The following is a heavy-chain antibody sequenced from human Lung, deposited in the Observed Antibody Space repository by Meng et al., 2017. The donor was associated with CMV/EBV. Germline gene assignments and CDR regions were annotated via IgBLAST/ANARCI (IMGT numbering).Heavy chain of an antibody. J-gene: IGHJ4*02. Sequence: PGRGLVRTAETXXLTCAVSGXSXRSRKRWGWFRQPPGNGLGWIGESYQSGCTNYNPYLKSRVTISVDKSKNQFSLNLSSVTAADTAVYYCARVGQWLPIDYWGQGTLXTVSS. CDR2: SYQSGCT. CDR1: GXSXRSRKR. V-gene: IGHV4-4*02. D-gene: IGHD6-19*01. CDR3: ARVGQWLPIDY.